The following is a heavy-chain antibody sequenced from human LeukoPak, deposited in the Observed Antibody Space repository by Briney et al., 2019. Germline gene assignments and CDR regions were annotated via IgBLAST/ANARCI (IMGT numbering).Heavy chain of an antibody. D-gene: IGHD1-26*01. Sequence: PGRSLRLSCAASGFTFSSYSMNWVRQAPGKGLEWVSSISSSSSYIYYADSVKGRFTISRDNAKNSLYLQMNSLRAEDTAVYYCARTLNSGSYSNGFDYWGQGTLVTVSS. CDR2: ISSSSSYI. CDR1: GFTFSSYS. V-gene: IGHV3-21*01. J-gene: IGHJ4*02. CDR3: ARTLNSGSYSNGFDY.